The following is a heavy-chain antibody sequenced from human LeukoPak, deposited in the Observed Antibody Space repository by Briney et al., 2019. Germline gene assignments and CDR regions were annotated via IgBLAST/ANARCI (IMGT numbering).Heavy chain of an antibody. CDR1: GGTFSSYA. CDR3: ASPYYYDSSGYYDAFDI. V-gene: IGHV1-69*04. CDR2: IIPILGIA. J-gene: IGHJ3*02. Sequence: SVKVSCKASGGTFSSYAISWVRQAPGQGLEWMGRIIPILGIANYAQNFQGRVTITADKSTSTAYMELSSLRSEDTAVYYCASPYYYDSSGYYDAFDIWGQGTMVTVSS. D-gene: IGHD3-22*01.